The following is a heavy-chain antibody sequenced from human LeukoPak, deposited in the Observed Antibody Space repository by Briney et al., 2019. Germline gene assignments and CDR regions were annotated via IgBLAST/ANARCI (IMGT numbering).Heavy chain of an antibody. CDR2: INPSGGST. J-gene: IGHJ5*02. Sequence: VASVKVSCKASGYTFTSYYMHWVRQAPGQGLEWMGIINPSGGSTSYAQKFQGRVTMTRDMSTSTVYMELSSLRSEDTAVYYCARVDGSCSGGSCPSGNWFDPWGQGTLVTVSS. D-gene: IGHD2-15*01. CDR1: GYTFTSYY. V-gene: IGHV1-46*01. CDR3: ARVDGSCSGGSCPSGNWFDP.